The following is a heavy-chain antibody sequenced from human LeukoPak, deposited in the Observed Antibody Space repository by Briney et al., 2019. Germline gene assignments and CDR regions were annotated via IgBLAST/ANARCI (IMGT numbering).Heavy chain of an antibody. CDR2: ISYDGSNK. D-gene: IGHD6-13*01. J-gene: IGHJ4*02. CDR3: AKIVAAAGFDY. V-gene: IGHV3-30*18. CDR1: GFTFSSYG. Sequence: PGGSLTLSCAASGFTFSSYGMHWVRQAPGKGLEWVAVISYDGSNKYYADSVKARFNISRDNSKITLYLQMNSLRAEDTGVYYCAKIVAAAGFDYWGQGTLVTVSS.